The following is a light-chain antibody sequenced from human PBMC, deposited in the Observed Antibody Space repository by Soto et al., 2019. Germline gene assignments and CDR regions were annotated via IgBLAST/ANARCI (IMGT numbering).Light chain of an antibody. CDR2: VVP. CDR3: GQFVSSPPRT. CDR1: LSVGDTF. V-gene: IGKV3-20*01. J-gene: IGKJ1*01. Sequence: EIVLTQSPGTLSLSPGEKATLSCRASLSVGDTFLPWYQQKPGLAPRLLLNVVPNRATGIPDRFSGSGSGTDFILTISRLEPEDFALYYCGQFVSSPPRTFGQGTKVEIK.